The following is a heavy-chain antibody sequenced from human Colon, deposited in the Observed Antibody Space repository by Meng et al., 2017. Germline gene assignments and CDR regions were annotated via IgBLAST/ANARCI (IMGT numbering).Heavy chain of an antibody. D-gene: IGHD1-26*01. J-gene: IGHJ4*02. CDR1: GYTFTALD. V-gene: IGHV1-8*01. CDR2: INPNSGET. Sequence: QVQLVQSGAEVKKSGASVRVACKASGYTFTALDINWVRQATGQGLEWMGWINPNSGETGYAQKFQGRFTMTRDTSISTFYMELSSLTSDDTAVYYCARGIWEGFDYWGQGALVTVSS. CDR3: ARGIWEGFDY.